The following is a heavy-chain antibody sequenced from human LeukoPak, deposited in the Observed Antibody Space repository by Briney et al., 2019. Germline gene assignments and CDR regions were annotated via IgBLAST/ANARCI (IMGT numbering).Heavy chain of an antibody. Sequence: SETLSLTCTVSGGSISSITSFWGWICQPPGKGLEWIGSIYYSGSTYYNPSLESRVAISVDTSKNQFSLRLGPVTAADTAVYYCARHLGATSRPYYFDYWGQGTLVTVSS. CDR2: IYYSGST. D-gene: IGHD1-26*01. J-gene: IGHJ4*02. CDR3: ARHLGATSRPYYFDY. V-gene: IGHV4-39*01. CDR1: GGSISSITSF.